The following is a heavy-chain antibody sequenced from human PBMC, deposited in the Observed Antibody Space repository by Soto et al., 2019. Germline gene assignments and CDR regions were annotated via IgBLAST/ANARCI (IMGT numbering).Heavy chain of an antibody. CDR2: ISYDGSNK. CDR1: GFTFSTYV. J-gene: IGHJ3*02. V-gene: IGHV3-30-3*01. D-gene: IGHD6-19*01. CDR3: ARGGHLWHSSGWPHAYDI. Sequence: QVQLVESGGGVVQPGRSLRLSCAASGFTFSTYVMHWVRQAPGKGLEWVAVISYDGSNKYYADSVKGRFTISRDNSKNTLYLQMNSLRVEDTAVYYRARGGHLWHSSGWPHAYDIWGQGTMVTVSS.